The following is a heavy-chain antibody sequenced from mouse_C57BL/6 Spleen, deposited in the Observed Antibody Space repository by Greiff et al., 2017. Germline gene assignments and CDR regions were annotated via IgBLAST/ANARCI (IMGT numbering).Heavy chain of an antibody. D-gene: IGHD1-1*01. CDR2: ISSGSSTI. CDR3: AREDFITTVVAAYYAMDY. V-gene: IGHV5-17*01. CDR1: GFTFSDYG. Sequence: EVKLMESGGGLVKPGGSLKLSCAASGFTFSDYGMHWVRQAPEKGLEWVAYISSGSSTIYYADTVKGRFTISRDNAKNTLFLQMTSLRSEDTAMYYCAREDFITTVVAAYYAMDYWGQGTSVTVSS. J-gene: IGHJ4*01.